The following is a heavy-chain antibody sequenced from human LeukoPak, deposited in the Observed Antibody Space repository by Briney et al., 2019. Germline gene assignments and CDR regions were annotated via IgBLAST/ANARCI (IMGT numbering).Heavy chain of an antibody. CDR2: INHSGST. CDR3: ARSVRELRSFDY. J-gene: IGHJ4*02. CDR1: GGSFSGYY. Sequence: SETLSLTCAVYGGSFSGYYWSWIRQPPGKGLEWIGEINHSGSTNYNPSLKSRVTISVDTSKNQFSLKLSSVTAADTAVYYCARSVRELRSFDYWGQGTLVTVSS. D-gene: IGHD1-26*01. V-gene: IGHV4-34*01.